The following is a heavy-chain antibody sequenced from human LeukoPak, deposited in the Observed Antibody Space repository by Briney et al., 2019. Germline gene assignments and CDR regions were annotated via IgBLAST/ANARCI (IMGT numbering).Heavy chain of an antibody. V-gene: IGHV3-30-3*02. D-gene: IGHD3-10*01. CDR2: ISYDGSNK. CDR1: GFTFSSYA. Sequence: GGSLRLSCAASGFTFSSYAMHWVRQAPGKGLEGVAVISYDGSNKYYADSVKGRFNISRDNSKNTLYLQMDSLRAEDTAVYYCAKYNYYGSGSYYNYYYYGMDVWGQGTTVTVSS. CDR3: AKYNYYGSGSYYNYYYYGMDV. J-gene: IGHJ6*02.